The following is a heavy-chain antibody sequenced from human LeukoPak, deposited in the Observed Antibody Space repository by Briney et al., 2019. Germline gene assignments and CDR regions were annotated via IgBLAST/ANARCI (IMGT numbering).Heavy chain of an antibody. CDR2: ISYDGSNK. J-gene: IGHJ6*02. V-gene: IGHV3-30-3*01. Sequence: GGSLRLSCAASGFTFSSYAMHWVRQAPGKGLEWVAVISYDGSNKYYADSVKGRFTISRDNSKNTLYLQMNSLRAEDTAVYYCARDSVRQYYDYVWGSYRSNGMDVWGQGTTVTVSS. D-gene: IGHD3-16*02. CDR1: GFTFSSYA. CDR3: ARDSVRQYYDYVWGSYRSNGMDV.